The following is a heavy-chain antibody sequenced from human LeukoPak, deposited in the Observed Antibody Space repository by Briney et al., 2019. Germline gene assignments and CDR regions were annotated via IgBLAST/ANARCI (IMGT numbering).Heavy chain of an antibody. J-gene: IGHJ4*02. CDR2: IYYSGST. D-gene: IGHD4-17*01. CDR1: GGSINSYY. CDR3: ARTGSTVTMLYPFDH. Sequence: SETLSLTCTVSGGSINSYYWSWIRQPPGKGLEWIGYIYYSGSTNYNPSLKSRVSISVDTSKNQFSLKLSSVTAADTAVYYCARTGSTVTMLYPFDHWGQGTLVTVSS. V-gene: IGHV4-59*01.